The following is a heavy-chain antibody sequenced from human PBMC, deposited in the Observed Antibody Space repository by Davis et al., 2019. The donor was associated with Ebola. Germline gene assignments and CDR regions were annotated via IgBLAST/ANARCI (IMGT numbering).Heavy chain of an antibody. CDR2: INSDGSST. CDR3: ATAGCSGGSCYSDLDY. Sequence: GESLKISCAASGFTFSSYWMHWVRQAPGKGLVWVSRINSDGSSTSYADSVKGRFTISRDNAKNTLYLQMNSLRAEDTAVYYCATAGCSGGSCYSDLDYWGQGTLVTVSS. V-gene: IGHV3-74*01. J-gene: IGHJ4*02. D-gene: IGHD2-15*01. CDR1: GFTFSSYW.